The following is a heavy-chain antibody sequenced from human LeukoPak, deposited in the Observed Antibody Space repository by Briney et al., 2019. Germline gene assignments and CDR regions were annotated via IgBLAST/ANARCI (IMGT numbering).Heavy chain of an antibody. D-gene: IGHD3-22*01. V-gene: IGHV3-9*01. CDR1: GFTFDDYA. CDR2: IGWNSGSI. J-gene: IGHJ4*02. Sequence: GRSLRLSCAASGFTFDDYAMHWVRQAPGKGLEWVSGIGWNSGSIGYADSVKGRFTIYRDNARNSLYLQMNSLRTEDTALYYCAKAVPSGYSFDYWGQGTLVTVSS. CDR3: AKAVPSGYSFDY.